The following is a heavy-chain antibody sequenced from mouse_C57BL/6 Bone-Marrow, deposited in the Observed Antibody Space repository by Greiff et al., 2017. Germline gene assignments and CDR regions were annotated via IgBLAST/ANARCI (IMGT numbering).Heavy chain of an antibody. J-gene: IGHJ4*01. V-gene: IGHV1-15*01. CDR2: IDPETGGT. CDR1: GYTFTDYE. CDR3: TRGGVWLRIYYAMDY. Sequence: QVQLQQSGAELVRPGASVTLSCKASGYTFTDYEMHWVKQTPVHGLEWIGAIDPETGGTAYNQKFKGKAILTADKSSSTAYMELRSLTSEDSAVYYCTRGGVWLRIYYAMDYWGQGTSVTVSS. D-gene: IGHD2-2*01.